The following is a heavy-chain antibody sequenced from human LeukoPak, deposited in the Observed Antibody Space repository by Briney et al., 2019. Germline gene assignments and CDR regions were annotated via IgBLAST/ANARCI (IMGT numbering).Heavy chain of an antibody. D-gene: IGHD3-10*02. CDR2: ISSSGSTV. Sequence: GGSLRLSCAASGFTFSSYEMNWVRQAPGKGLEWVSYISSSGSTVYYADSVKGRFTISRDNAKNSLYLQMNSLRAEDTAVYYCAELGITMIGGVWGKGSTVTISS. CDR1: GFTFSSYE. V-gene: IGHV3-48*03. J-gene: IGHJ6*04. CDR3: AELGITMIGGV.